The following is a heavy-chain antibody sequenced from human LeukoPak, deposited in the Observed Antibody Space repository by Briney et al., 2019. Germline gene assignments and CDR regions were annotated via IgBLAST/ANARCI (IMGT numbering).Heavy chain of an antibody. J-gene: IGHJ4*02. D-gene: IGHD3-10*01. CDR3: ARDPVDYYFSGTYLLDY. CDR1: GGSISSSSHY. V-gene: IGHV4-39*07. Sequence: PSETLSLTFTVSGGSISSSSHYWGWSRQPPGKGLEWNGSIYYSGSTYYNPSLKSRVTISVDTSKNQFSLKLSSVTAADTAVYYCARDPVDYYFSGTYLLDYWGQGTLVTVSS. CDR2: IYYSGST.